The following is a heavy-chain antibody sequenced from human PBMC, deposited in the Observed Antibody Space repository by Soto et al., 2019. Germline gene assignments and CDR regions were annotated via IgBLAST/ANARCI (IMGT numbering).Heavy chain of an antibody. CDR3: TTDYDDSSGYYYFDY. V-gene: IGHV3-15*01. CDR2: IKSKTDGGTT. D-gene: IGHD3-22*01. Sequence: GGSLRLSCAASGFTFSNAWMSWVRQAPGKGLEWVGRIKSKTDGGTTDYAAPVKGRFTISSDDSKNTLYLQMNSLKTEDTAVYYCTTDYDDSSGYYYFDYWGQGTLVTVSS. J-gene: IGHJ4*02. CDR1: GFTFSNAW.